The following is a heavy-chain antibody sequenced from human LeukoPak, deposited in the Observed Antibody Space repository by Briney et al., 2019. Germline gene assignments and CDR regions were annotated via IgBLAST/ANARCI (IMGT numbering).Heavy chain of an antibody. CDR1: GGSFSGYY. Sequence: SETLSLTCAVYGGSFSGYYWSWIRQPPGKGLEWIGEINHSGSTNYNPSLKSRVTISVDTSKNQFSLKLSSVTAADTAVYYCARGRGGMAFDIWGQGTMVTVSS. CDR3: ARGRGGMAFDI. J-gene: IGHJ3*02. CDR2: INHSGST. V-gene: IGHV4-34*01. D-gene: IGHD4-23*01.